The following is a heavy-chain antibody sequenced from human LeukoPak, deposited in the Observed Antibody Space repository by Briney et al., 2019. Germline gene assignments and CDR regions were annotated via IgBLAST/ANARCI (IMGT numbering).Heavy chain of an antibody. J-gene: IGHJ5*02. D-gene: IGHD3-10*01. V-gene: IGHV3-30*02. Sequence: PGGSLRLSCAASAFTFSRYGMHWVRQAPGKGLEWVALIRSDGNNKYYADSVKGRFTISRDNSKNTLSLQMNSLRTEDTAVYYCGKDRYGSGSDTPWGQGTLVTVSS. CDR3: GKDRYGSGSDTP. CDR2: IRSDGNNK. CDR1: AFTFSRYG.